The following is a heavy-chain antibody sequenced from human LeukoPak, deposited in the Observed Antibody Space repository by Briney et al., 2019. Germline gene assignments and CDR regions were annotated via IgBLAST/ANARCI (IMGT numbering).Heavy chain of an antibody. CDR3: ARGRYCTGRNCYFDY. V-gene: IGHV3-48*03. J-gene: IGHJ4*02. CDR2: TSSTGNTI. D-gene: IGHD2-8*02. CDR1: EFTFRSYE. Sequence: PGGSLRLSCAAFEFTFRSYEMNWVRQAPGKGLERISYTSSTGNTIYYGDSVQGRFTISRDNANNSLYLQMNSLRAEDTAVYYCARGRYCTGRNCYFDYWGQGTLVTVSS.